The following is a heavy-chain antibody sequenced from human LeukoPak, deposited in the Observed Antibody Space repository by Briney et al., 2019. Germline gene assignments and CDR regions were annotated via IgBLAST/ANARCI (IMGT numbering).Heavy chain of an antibody. D-gene: IGHD6-13*01. V-gene: IGHV1-3*01. Sequence: ASVKVSCKASGYTSTSYAMHWVRQAPGQRLEWMGWINAGNGNTKYSQKFQGRVTITRDTSASTAYMELSSLRSEDTAVYYCARDQAIAAALGYFDYWGQGTLVTVSS. CDR3: ARDQAIAAALGYFDY. CDR2: INAGNGNT. J-gene: IGHJ4*02. CDR1: GYTSTSYA.